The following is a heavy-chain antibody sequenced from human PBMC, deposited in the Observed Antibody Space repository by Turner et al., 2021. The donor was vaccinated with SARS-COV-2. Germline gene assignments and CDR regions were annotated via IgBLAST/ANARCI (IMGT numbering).Heavy chain of an antibody. CDR3: ARVDGYYDGSGNYSDY. D-gene: IGHD3-22*01. V-gene: IGHV1-2*02. J-gene: IGHJ4*02. CDR2: ISPNSGGT. Sequence: QVQLVQSGAEVKKPGASVKVSCKASGYTFTGYYMHWVRQAPGQGLEWMGWISPNSGGTNYAQKFQGRVTITADESTSTGYMELSSLRSEDTAVYYCARVDGYYDGSGNYSDYWGQGTLVTVSS. CDR1: GYTFTGYY.